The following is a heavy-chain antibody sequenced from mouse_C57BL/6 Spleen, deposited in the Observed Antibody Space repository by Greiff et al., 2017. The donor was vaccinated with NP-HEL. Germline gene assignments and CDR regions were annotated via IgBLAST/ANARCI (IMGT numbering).Heavy chain of an antibody. V-gene: IGHV1-74*01. CDR1: GYTFTSYW. D-gene: IGHD1-1*01. CDR3: ASSHYYGSSYDY. J-gene: IGHJ2*01. Sequence: QVHVKQPGAELVKPGASVKVSCKASGYTFTSYWMHWVKQRPGQGLEWIGRIHPSDSDSNYNQKFKGKATLTVDKSSSTAYMQLSSLTSEDSAVYYCASSHYYGSSYDYWGQGTTLTVSS. CDR2: IHPSDSDS.